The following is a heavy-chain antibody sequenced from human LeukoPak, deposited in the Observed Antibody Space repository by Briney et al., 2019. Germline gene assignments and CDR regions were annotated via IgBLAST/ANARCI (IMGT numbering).Heavy chain of an antibody. J-gene: IGHJ4*02. CDR1: GFTFSSYW. CDR2: INSDGSST. D-gene: IGHD4-17*01. V-gene: IGHV3-74*01. Sequence: GGSLRLSCAGSGFTFSSYWMHWVRQAPGKGLVWVSRINSDGSSTSYADSVKGRFTISRDNAKNTLYLQMNSLRAEDTAVYYCARADTVTTTGYWGQGTLVTVSS. CDR3: ARADTVTTTGY.